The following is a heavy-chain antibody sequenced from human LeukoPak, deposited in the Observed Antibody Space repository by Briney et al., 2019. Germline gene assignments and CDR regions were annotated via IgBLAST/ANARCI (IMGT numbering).Heavy chain of an antibody. CDR1: GFTFNNFW. CDR2: INSDGRST. V-gene: IGHV3-74*01. D-gene: IGHD6-13*01. J-gene: IGHJ4*02. CDR3: AAAVAAAPGAY. Sequence: PGGSLRLSCAASGFTFNNFWMHWVRHAPGKGLVWISRINSDGRSTNYADSVKGQFNISRDDAKNTLYLQMNGLRAEDTAVYYCAAAVAAAPGAYWGQGTLVTVSS.